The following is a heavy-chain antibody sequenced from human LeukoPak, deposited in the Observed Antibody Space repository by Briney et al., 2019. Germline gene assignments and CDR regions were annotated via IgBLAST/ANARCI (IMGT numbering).Heavy chain of an antibody. CDR2: IYSGGST. CDR1: GFTFQNDA. CDR3: ARGRRYCSGGSCYSKANYYYYYMDV. D-gene: IGHD2-15*01. J-gene: IGHJ6*03. Sequence: GGSLRLSCAASGFTFQNDAMHWVRQSPGKGLEWVSVIYSGGSTYYADSVKGRFTISRDNSKNTLYLQINSLRAEDTAVYYCARGRRYCSGGSCYSKANYYYYYMDVWGKGTTVTISS. V-gene: IGHV3-53*01.